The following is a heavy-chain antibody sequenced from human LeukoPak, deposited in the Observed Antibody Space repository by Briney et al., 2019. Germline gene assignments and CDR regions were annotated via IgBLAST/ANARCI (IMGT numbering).Heavy chain of an antibody. D-gene: IGHD3-22*01. Sequence: GASVKVSCKASGYTFTSYGISWVRQAPGQGLEWMGWISAYNGNTNYAQKLQGRVTMTTDTSTSTAYMELSSLRAEDTAVYYCARDLNYYDSSGDYPLLLLDGMDVWGQGTMVTVSS. V-gene: IGHV1-18*01. CDR2: ISAYNGNT. J-gene: IGHJ6*02. CDR3: ARDLNYYDSSGDYPLLLLDGMDV. CDR1: GYTFTSYG.